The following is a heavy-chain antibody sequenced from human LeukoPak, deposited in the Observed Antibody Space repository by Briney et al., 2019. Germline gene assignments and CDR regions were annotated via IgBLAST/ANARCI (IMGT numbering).Heavy chain of an antibody. V-gene: IGHV3-30-3*01. CDR3: ARESPACGEDCYFDY. J-gene: IGHJ4*02. D-gene: IGHD2-21*02. CDR1: GFXFRSYA. CDR2: ISYDGTNK. Sequence: GGSLRLSCAASGFXFRSYAMHWVRQAPGKGLEWVAGISYDGTNKYYADSVKGRFTISRDNSKNTLYLQMNSLRTDDTAVYYCARESPACGEDCYFDYWGQGTLVTVSS.